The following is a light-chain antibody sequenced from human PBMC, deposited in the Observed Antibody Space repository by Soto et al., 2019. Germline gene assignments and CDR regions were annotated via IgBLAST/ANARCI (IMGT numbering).Light chain of an antibody. CDR3: SSFTSINTVV. CDR2: DVT. V-gene: IGLV2-14*01. CDR1: SSDVGGFNY. Sequence: QSALTQPASVSGSPGQSITISCTGTSSDVGGFNYVSWYQQYPGKAPKLLIYDVTNRPSGVSNRFSGSKSGNTASLTISGLQAEDEADYYCSSFTSINTVVFGGGTKVT. J-gene: IGLJ3*02.